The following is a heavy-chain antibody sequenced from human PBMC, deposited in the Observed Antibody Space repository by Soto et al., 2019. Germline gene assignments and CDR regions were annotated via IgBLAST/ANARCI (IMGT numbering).Heavy chain of an antibody. V-gene: IGHV4-59*01. J-gene: IGHJ5*02. D-gene: IGHD5-18*01. CDR2: IYYSGST. CDR3: ARDRGYSNWFDP. Sequence: SETLSLTCTFSGCSITNYYWSWLRQPPGKGLEWIGYIYYSGSTNYNPSLRSRITISVDTSKNQFSLKLNSVTAADTAVYYCARDRGYSNWFDPWGQGTLVTSPQ. CDR1: GCSITNYY.